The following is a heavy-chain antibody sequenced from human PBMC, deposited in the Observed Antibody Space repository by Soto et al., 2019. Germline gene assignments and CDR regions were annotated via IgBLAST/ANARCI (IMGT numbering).Heavy chain of an antibody. Sequence: QVQLVQSGAEVKKPGSSVKVSCKASGGTFSRYSITWVRQAPGHGLEWIGRIIPIFGIESYAQKFQGRVRITADESTSTAYMGLSSLRSDDTAVYYCAREDRDRETGLVPAAIDGMDVWGQGTTVTVSS. CDR2: IIPIFGIE. D-gene: IGHD2-2*01. CDR1: GGTFSRYS. J-gene: IGHJ6*02. V-gene: IGHV1-69*08. CDR3: AREDRDRETGLVPAAIDGMDV.